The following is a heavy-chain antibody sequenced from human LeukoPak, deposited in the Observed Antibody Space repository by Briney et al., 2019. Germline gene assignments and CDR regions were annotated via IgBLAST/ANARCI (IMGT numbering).Heavy chain of an antibody. Sequence: GGSLRLSCAASGFRFDRYSMYWVRQAPGKGLGWVASISRGGTNIYYADSVKGRFVISRDDSNNSLILQMNSLTAEDSAVYYCARDRIVVVTAAFDFWGQGTLVTVSS. D-gene: IGHD2-21*02. J-gene: IGHJ4*02. CDR3: ARDRIVVVTAAFDF. CDR2: ISRGGTNI. V-gene: IGHV3-21*01. CDR1: GFRFDRYS.